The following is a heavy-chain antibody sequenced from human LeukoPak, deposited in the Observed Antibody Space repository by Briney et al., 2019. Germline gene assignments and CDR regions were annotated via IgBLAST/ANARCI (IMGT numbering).Heavy chain of an antibody. CDR3: ARVATMVRVPLDALDI. CDR2: IWHDGSNK. Sequence: GGSLRLSCAASGFTFSSYAMSWVRQAPGKGLEWVAVIWHDGSNKYYADSVKGRFSISRDNPKNTLYLQMNGLRAEDTAVYYCARVATMVRVPLDALDIWGQGTMVSVSS. D-gene: IGHD3-10*01. V-gene: IGHV3-33*08. CDR1: GFTFSSYA. J-gene: IGHJ3*02.